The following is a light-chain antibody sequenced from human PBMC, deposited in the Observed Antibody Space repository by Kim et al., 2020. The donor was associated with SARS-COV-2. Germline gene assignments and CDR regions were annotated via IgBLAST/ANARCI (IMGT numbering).Light chain of an antibody. V-gene: IGLV1-47*01. CDR1: SSNIGTNY. J-gene: IGLJ3*02. CDR3: ATWDDSLSGPV. CDR2: RNN. Sequence: QSVLTQPPSASGTPGQRVTISCSGSSSNIGTNYVFWYQQFPGTAPKLLIHRNNQRPSGVPDRFSGSKSGTSASLAISGLRSEDEADYYCATWDDSLSGPVFGGGTQLTVL.